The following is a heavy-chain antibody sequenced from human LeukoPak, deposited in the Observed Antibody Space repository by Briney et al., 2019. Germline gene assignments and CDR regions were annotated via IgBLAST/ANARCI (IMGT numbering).Heavy chain of an antibody. J-gene: IGHJ4*02. CDR1: GGSISSYY. CDR2: IYYSGST. V-gene: IGHV4-59*01. Sequence: SETLSLTCAVSGGSISSYYWSWIRQPPGKGLGWIGYIYYSGSTNYNPSLKSRVTISVDTSKNQFSLKLSSVTAADTAVYYCARGSGDYVWGSYRPFDYWGQGTLVTVSS. D-gene: IGHD3-16*02. CDR3: ARGSGDYVWGSYRPFDY.